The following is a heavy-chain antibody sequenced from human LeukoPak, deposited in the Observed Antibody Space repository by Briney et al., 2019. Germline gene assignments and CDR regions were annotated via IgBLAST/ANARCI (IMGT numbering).Heavy chain of an antibody. J-gene: IGHJ4*02. V-gene: IGHV4-38-2*01. CDR3: ARRKGGSDSIDY. D-gene: IGHD2-21*02. CDR2: ISHIGTT. Sequence: PSETLSLTCAVSSYSISISSGYYWDWIRQPPGKGLEWIGTISHIGTTYYNPSLMSRVTVSVDTSKNQFSLRLTSVTAADTAICYCARRKGGSDSIDYWGQGTLVTMSS. CDR1: SYSISISSGYY.